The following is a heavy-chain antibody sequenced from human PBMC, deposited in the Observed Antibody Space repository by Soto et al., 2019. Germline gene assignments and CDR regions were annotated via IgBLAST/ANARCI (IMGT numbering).Heavy chain of an antibody. D-gene: IGHD3-3*02. J-gene: IGHJ6*01. CDR3: ARDKDRQQLGGNYYYIMDV. V-gene: IGHV1-69*12. Sequence: QVQLVQSGAEVKKPGLSVRVSCKNSGGTFRTSAISWERQAPGQGLEWMGGIMPVFSTPDYAQKFQGRVTITADESTGTAYMELSSLRSEDTAVYYCARDKDRQQLGGNYYYIMDVWGQGTTVTVSS. CDR1: GGTFRTSA. CDR2: IMPVFSTP.